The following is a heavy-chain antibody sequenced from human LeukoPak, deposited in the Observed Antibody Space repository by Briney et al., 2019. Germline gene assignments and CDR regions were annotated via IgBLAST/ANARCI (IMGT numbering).Heavy chain of an antibody. V-gene: IGHV4-34*01. Sequence: SQTLSLTCAVYGGSFSGYYWSWIRQPPGEGLEWIGEINHSGSTNYNPSLKSRVTISVDTSKNQFSLKLSSVTAADTAVYYCARGPIAAAELDYWGQGTLVTVSS. CDR3: ARGPIAAAELDY. D-gene: IGHD6-13*01. J-gene: IGHJ4*02. CDR1: GGSFSGYY. CDR2: INHSGST.